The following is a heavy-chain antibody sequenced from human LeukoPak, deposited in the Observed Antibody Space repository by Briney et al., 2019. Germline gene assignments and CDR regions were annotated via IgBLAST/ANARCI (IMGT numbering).Heavy chain of an antibody. Sequence: ASVKVSCKASRYTFTSYYMHWVRQAPGQGLEWMGIINPSGGSTSYAQKFQGRVTMTRDTSTSTVYMELSSLRSEDTAVYYCCVRVTPKDEPYYGMDVWGQGTTVTVSS. CDR2: INPSGGST. CDR3: CVRVTPKDEPYYGMDV. D-gene: IGHD4-4*01. V-gene: IGHV1-46*01. CDR1: RYTFTSYY. J-gene: IGHJ6*02.